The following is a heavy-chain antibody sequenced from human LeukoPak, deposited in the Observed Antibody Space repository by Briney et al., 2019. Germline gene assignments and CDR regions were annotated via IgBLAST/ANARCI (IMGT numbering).Heavy chain of an antibody. D-gene: IGHD3-22*01. V-gene: IGHV3-30-3*01. Sequence: GGSLRLSCAASGFTFSNAWMNWVRQAPGKGLEWVAVISYDGSNKYYADSVKGRFTISRDNSKSTLYLQMNSLRAEDTAVYYCASAYDSSGYYMVYDYWGQGTLVTVSS. CDR1: GFTFSNAW. CDR2: ISYDGSNK. CDR3: ASAYDSSGYYMVYDY. J-gene: IGHJ4*02.